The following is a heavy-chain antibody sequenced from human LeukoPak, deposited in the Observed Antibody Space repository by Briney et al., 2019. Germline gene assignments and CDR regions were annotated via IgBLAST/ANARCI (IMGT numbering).Heavy chain of an antibody. Sequence: PGGSLRLSCAASGFTFSSYAMSWVRQAPGKGLEWVSAISGSGGSTHYADSVKGRFTISRDKTKNMLYLQMNSLRAEDTAVYYCAKSSYYDASGYYREYYFDYWGQGTLVTVSS. CDR2: ISGSGGST. J-gene: IGHJ4*02. V-gene: IGHV3-23*01. CDR3: AKSSYYDASGYYREYYFDY. CDR1: GFTFSSYA. D-gene: IGHD3-22*01.